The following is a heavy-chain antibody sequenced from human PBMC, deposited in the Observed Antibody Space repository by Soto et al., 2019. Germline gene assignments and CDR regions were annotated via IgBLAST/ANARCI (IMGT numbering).Heavy chain of an antibody. Sequence: PSETLSHTCNVSGGSISSHYWSWIRQPPGKGLEWIAYVFHSGSTNYNPSLKSRVTISIDTSKNRFSLSLRSASAADTAVYYCARSISGDPWFDPWGQGTLVTVSS. CDR3: ARSISGDPWFDP. V-gene: IGHV4-59*11. D-gene: IGHD2-21*01. CDR2: VFHSGST. CDR1: GGSISSHY. J-gene: IGHJ5*02.